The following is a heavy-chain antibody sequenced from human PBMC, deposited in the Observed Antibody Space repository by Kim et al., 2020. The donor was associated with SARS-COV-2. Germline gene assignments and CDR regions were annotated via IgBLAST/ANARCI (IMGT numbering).Heavy chain of an antibody. CDR3: ARDKGFGAHNWFDP. J-gene: IGHJ5*02. V-gene: IGHV4-59*13. D-gene: IGHD3-10*01. Sequence: SETLSLTCTVSGGSISSYYWSWIRQPPGKGLEWIGYIYYSGSTNYNPSLKSRVTISVDTSKNQFSLKLSSVTAADTAVYYCARDKGFGAHNWFDPWGQGTLVTVSS. CDR2: IYYSGST. CDR1: GGSISSYY.